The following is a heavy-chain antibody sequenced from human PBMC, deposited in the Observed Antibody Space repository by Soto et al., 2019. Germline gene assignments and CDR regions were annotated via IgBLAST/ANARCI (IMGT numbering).Heavy chain of an antibody. D-gene: IGHD2-2*01. CDR1: GFTFSTHA. Sequence: GSLRLSCAASGFTFSTHAMSWVRQAPGKGLEWVSVISGSGGRINYADSVKGRFTISRDNSRNTLYLQMNSLRGEDTAIYYCAKPNLYCSSTSCYDYWGQGTLVTVSS. V-gene: IGHV3-23*01. CDR3: AKPNLYCSSTSCYDY. J-gene: IGHJ4*02. CDR2: ISGSGGRI.